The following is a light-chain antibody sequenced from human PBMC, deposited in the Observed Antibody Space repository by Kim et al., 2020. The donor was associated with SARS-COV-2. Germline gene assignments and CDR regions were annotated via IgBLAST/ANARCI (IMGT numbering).Light chain of an antibody. CDR1: QSVAFNH. Sequence: EIVLAQSPGTLSLSPGERVILSCRASQSVAFNHLAWYQQKPGQAPRPLMFGASIRATGIPDRFSGSGSGTDFTLTISRLEPEDFAVYYCQQYGTSPTTFGQGTRLEIK. CDR3: QQYGTSPTT. V-gene: IGKV3-20*01. J-gene: IGKJ5*01. CDR2: GAS.